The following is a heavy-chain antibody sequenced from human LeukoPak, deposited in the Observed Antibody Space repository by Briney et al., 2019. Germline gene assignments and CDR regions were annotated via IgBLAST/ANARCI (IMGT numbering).Heavy chain of an antibody. J-gene: IGHJ4*02. Sequence: PGGSLRLSCAASGFTFTTYWMSWVRQAPGKGLEWVANIKQDGTEKYYVDSVKGRFTISRDNAKNSLYLQVNSLRVEDTAPYYCAFRPAGRGSYSMDYWGQGTLVTVSS. V-gene: IGHV3-7*01. D-gene: IGHD1-26*01. CDR1: GFTFTTYW. CDR3: AFRPAGRGSYSMDY. CDR2: IKQDGTEK.